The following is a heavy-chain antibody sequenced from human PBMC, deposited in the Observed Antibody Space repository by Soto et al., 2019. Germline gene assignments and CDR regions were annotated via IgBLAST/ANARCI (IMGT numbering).Heavy chain of an antibody. D-gene: IGHD3-10*01. CDR3: ARRHGLDIDAYY. CDR2: INHSGST. V-gene: IGHV4-34*01. CDR1: GGSFSGYY. J-gene: IGHJ4*02. Sequence: SETLSLTCAVYGGSFSGYYLNCIRQPPGKGLEWIGEINHSGSTNYNPSLKSRVTISVDTSKNQFSLKLSSVTAADTAVYFCARRHGLDIDAYYWGQGILVTVSS.